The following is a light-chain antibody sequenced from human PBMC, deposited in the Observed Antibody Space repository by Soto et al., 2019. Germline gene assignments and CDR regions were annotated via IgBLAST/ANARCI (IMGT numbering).Light chain of an antibody. J-gene: IGKJ2*01. CDR1: QTVSNTY. V-gene: IGKV3-20*01. CDR2: GAS. Sequence: EIVLTQSPGTLSLSPGERATLSCRTSQTVSNTYLAWYQQKPGQAPRLLIYGASSRAPGIQDRFSGSGSGTDFTLTISRLEPEDFAVYYCQQYSTSPPEYTFGQGTKLEIK. CDR3: QQYSTSPPEYT.